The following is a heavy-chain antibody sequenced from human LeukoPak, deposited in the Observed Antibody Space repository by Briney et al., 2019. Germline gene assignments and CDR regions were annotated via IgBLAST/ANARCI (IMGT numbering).Heavy chain of an antibody. CDR2: IYYSGST. CDR3: ARHFCPSAASGGSCYSSSWFDP. D-gene: IGHD2-15*01. CDR1: GGSISSSSYY. J-gene: IGHJ5*02. V-gene: IGHV4-39*01. Sequence: PSETLSLTCTVSGGSISSSSYYWGWIRQPPGKGLEWIGSIYYSGSTYYNPSLKSRVTISVDTSKNQFSLKLSSVTAADTAVYYCARHFCPSAASGGSCYSSSWFDPWGQGTLVTVSS.